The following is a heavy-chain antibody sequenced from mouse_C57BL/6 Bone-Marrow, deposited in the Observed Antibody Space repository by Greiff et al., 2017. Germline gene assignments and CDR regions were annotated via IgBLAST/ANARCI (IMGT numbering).Heavy chain of an antibody. V-gene: IGHV1-26*01. D-gene: IGHD2-5*01. CDR2: INPNNGGT. J-gene: IGHJ4*01. CDR3: ARDSNCYAMDY. CDR1: GYTFTDYY. Sequence: VQLQQSGPELVKPGASVKISCKASGYTFTDYYMNWVKQSHGKSLEWIGDINPNNGGTSYNQKFKGKATLTVDKSSSTAYMELRSLTSEDSAVYYCARDSNCYAMDYWGQGTSVTVSS.